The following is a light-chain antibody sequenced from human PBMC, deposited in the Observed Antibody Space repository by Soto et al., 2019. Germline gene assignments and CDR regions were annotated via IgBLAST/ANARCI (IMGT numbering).Light chain of an antibody. J-gene: IGKJ4*01. Sequence: EIVLTQSPATLSLSPGERATLSCRASQSVSSYLAWYQQKPGQAPRLLIYDASNRATGIPARFSGSGSGTDFTLTISSLAPEDFEIYYCQQRSNWPPVTFGGGPRWRSN. CDR1: QSVSSY. CDR2: DAS. CDR3: QQRSNWPPVT. V-gene: IGKV3-11*01.